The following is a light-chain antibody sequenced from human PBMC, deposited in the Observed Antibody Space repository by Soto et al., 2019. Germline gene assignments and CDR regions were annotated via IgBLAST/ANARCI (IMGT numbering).Light chain of an antibody. J-gene: IGLJ2*01. CDR3: QSHDSSLSNSV. CDR1: SSNIGAGYD. CDR2: GNT. Sequence: QSVLTQPPSVSGAPGQRVTISCTGTSSNIGAGYDVHWYQQLPGTAPKLLIYGNTNRPSGVPDRFSGSKSGTSASLAITGLQAEDEADYYYQSHDSSLSNSVFGGGTKLTVL. V-gene: IGLV1-40*01.